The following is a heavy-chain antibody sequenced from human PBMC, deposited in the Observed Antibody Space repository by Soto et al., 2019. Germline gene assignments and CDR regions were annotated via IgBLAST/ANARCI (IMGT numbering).Heavy chain of an antibody. J-gene: IGHJ6*02. D-gene: IGHD3-3*02. V-gene: IGHV3-30-3*01. CDR3: AWGARISRLYYYGMDF. Sequence: QVQLVESGGGVVQPGRSLRLSCAASGFTFSSYAMHWVRQAPGKGLEWVAVISYDGSNKYYADYVKGRFTISSDNSKKSLNMQMNSLRAEDAAVYYGAWGARISRLYYYGMDFWGQGTTVTVSS. CDR2: ISYDGSNK. CDR1: GFTFSSYA.